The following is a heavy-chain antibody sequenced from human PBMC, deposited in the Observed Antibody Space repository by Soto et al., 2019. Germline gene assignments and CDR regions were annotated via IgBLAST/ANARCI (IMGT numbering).Heavy chain of an antibody. CDR3: VRVTGAERH. V-gene: IGHV3-53*01. Sequence: EVQLVESGGGLTQPGGSLRLSCVVSGFIVSRSHMMWVRQAPGKGLEGVSVIYNHGQINYVDPVKGRFTIARDNSKNTIYLQMNSLKVEDTAVYYCVRVTGAERHWGHGDLVTVSS. CDR2: IYNHGQI. D-gene: IGHD7-27*01. J-gene: IGHJ4*01. CDR1: GFIVSRSH.